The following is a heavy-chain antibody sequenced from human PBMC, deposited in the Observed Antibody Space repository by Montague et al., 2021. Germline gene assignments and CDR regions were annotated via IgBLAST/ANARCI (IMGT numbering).Heavy chain of an antibody. V-gene: IGHV4-30-2*01. CDR1: GGSISSSGYS. J-gene: IGHJ3*02. D-gene: IGHD4-17*01. CDR3: VRGPEDGDTGGAFDI. CDR2: VYHNGDT. Sequence: TLSLTCAVSGGSISSSGYSWNWIRQPPGKGLEWIGYVYHNGDTYYKSSLKSRVTMSVDTSKNQFSLKLISVTAADTAVYYCVRGPEDGDTGGAFDIWGQGTTVAISS.